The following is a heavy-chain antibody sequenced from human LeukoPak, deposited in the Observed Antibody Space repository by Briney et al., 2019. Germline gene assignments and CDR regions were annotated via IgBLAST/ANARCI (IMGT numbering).Heavy chain of an antibody. V-gene: IGHV3-30*18. J-gene: IGHJ4*02. Sequence: QSGGSLRLSCAASGFTFSSYAMSWVRQAPGKGLEWVAVISYDGSNKYYADSVKGRFTISRDNSKNTLYLQMNSLRAEDTAVYYCAKEGDIVGLVARGYFDYWGQGTLVTVSS. CDR3: AKEGDIVGLVARGYFDY. CDR1: GFTFSSYA. D-gene: IGHD2-15*01. CDR2: ISYDGSNK.